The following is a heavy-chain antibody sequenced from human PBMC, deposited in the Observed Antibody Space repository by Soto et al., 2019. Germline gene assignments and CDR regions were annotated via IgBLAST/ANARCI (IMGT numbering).Heavy chain of an antibody. Sequence: ASVKVSWKASGYSFTSYGISWGRQSPGQGLEWMGWISAYNGNTNYAQKLQGRVTMTTDTSTSTAYMELRSLRSDDTAVYYCASHRVDIVVVPAADDAFDIWGQGTIVTVSS. J-gene: IGHJ3*02. D-gene: IGHD2-2*03. CDR3: ASHRVDIVVVPAADDAFDI. CDR2: ISAYNGNT. CDR1: GYSFTSYG. V-gene: IGHV1-18*01.